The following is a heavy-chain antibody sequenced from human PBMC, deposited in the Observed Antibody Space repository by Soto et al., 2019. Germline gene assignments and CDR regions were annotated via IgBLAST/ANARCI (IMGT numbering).Heavy chain of an antibody. V-gene: IGHV3-23*01. CDR2: ISGSGGST. Sequence: GGSLRLSCAASGFTFSSYAMSWVRQAPGKGLEWVSAISGSGGSTYYADSVKGRFTISRDNSKNTLYLQMNSLRAEDTAVYYCAKVARAVAGTSAYYYYYYMDVWGKGTTVTVSS. D-gene: IGHD6-19*01. CDR1: GFTFSSYA. J-gene: IGHJ6*03. CDR3: AKVARAVAGTSAYYYYYYMDV.